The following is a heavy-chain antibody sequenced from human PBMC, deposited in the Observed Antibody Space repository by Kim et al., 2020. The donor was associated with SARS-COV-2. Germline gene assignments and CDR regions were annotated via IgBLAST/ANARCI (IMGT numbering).Heavy chain of an antibody. V-gene: IGHV4-59*01. Sequence: SETLSLTCTVSGGSISSYYWSWIRQPPGKGLEWIGYIYYSGSTNYNPSLKSRVTISVDTSKNQFSLKLSSVTAADTAVYYCARVWDYYDSSGYSSQPIFDYWGQGTLVTVSS. J-gene: IGHJ4*02. CDR3: ARVWDYYDSSGYSSQPIFDY. CDR2: IYYSGST. D-gene: IGHD3-22*01. CDR1: GGSISSYY.